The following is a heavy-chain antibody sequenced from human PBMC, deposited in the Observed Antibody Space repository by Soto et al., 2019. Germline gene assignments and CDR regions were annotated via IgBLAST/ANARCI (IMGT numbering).Heavy chain of an antibody. Sequence: GGSLRLSCAASGVTFSNFAMKWVRQAPGRGLEWVSTISGSGGSTHYADSVRGRFTVSRDNSKNTLFLQMDSLRVEDTAVYYCEKVRWDRLYFDYWGQGILVTVS. J-gene: IGHJ4*02. CDR3: EKVRWDRLYFDY. V-gene: IGHV3-23*01. D-gene: IGHD1-26*01. CDR2: ISGSGGST. CDR1: GVTFSNFA.